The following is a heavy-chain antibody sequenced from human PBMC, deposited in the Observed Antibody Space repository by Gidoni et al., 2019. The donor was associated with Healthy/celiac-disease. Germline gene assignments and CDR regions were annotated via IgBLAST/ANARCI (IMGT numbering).Heavy chain of an antibody. CDR3: AGAPSRSPDY. J-gene: IGHJ4*02. CDR2: LSSSGSTL. Sequence: VQPVESGGGLLQPGGSLRLACAASGFTLSSYEMIWVRQAPGEGLEWVSYLSSSGSTLYYADSVKGRFTISRDNAMNSLYLQMNSLRAEDTAVYYCAGAPSRSPDYWGKGTLVTVSS. CDR1: GFTLSSYE. V-gene: IGHV3-48*03. D-gene: IGHD2-2*01.